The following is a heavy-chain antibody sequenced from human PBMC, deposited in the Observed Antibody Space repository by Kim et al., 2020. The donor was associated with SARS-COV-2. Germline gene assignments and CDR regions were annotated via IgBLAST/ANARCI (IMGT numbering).Heavy chain of an antibody. CDR2: IYYSGST. CDR1: GGSISSGGYY. J-gene: IGHJ6*02. D-gene: IGHD4-17*01. V-gene: IGHV4-31*03. CDR3: ARDRHYGDELYYYYYGMDV. Sequence: SETLSLTCTVSGGSISSGGYYWSWIRQHPGKGLEWIGYIYYSGSTYYNPSLKSRVTISVDTSKNQFSLKLSSVTAADTAVYYCARDRHYGDELYYYYYGMDVWGQGTTVTVSS.